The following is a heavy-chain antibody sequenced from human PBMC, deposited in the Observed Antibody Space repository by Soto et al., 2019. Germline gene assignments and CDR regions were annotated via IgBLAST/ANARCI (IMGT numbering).Heavy chain of an antibody. D-gene: IGHD3-3*01. J-gene: IGHJ4*02. V-gene: IGHV1-46*01. Sequence: ASVKVSCKASGYIFTSYYIHWVRQAPGQGLEWMGWINPFDGSRMFAQSFQGRVTMTRDTSTSTVYMEVNSLRAEDTAVYYCAKDPDYDFWSGYMRFDYWGQGTLVTVSS. CDR2: INPFDGSR. CDR1: GYIFTSYY. CDR3: AKDPDYDFWSGYMRFDY.